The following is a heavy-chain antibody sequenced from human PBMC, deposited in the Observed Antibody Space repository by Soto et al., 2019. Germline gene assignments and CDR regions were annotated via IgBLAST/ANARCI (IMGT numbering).Heavy chain of an antibody. CDR2: IYLDDDE. V-gene: IGHV2-5*02. D-gene: IGHD3-10*01. Sequence: QITLKESGPTLVKPTQTLTLTCSFSGFSLTTDGVGVGWVRQPPGEALEWLALIYLDDDERYSPSLKTRLTITKDTSKNQVVLIMTNMAPVDTATYYCAHSRNLITEDAQVGDFDYWGQGTLVTVSS. J-gene: IGHJ4*02. CDR3: AHSRNLITEDAQVGDFDY. CDR1: GFSLTTDGVG.